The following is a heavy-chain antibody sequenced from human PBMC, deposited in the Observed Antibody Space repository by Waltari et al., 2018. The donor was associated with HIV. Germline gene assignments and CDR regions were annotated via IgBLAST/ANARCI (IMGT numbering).Heavy chain of an antibody. J-gene: IGHJ5*02. CDR2: IIPILGIA. Sequence: QVQLVQSGAEVKKAGSSVKVSCRAAGRTSSSYAIIWVRQAVGQGLESMVRIIPILGIANYAQKYQGRVTITADKSTSTAYMELSSLRSEDTAVYYCARDPINLIAAAGTGGWFDPWCQGTLVTVSS. V-gene: IGHV1-69*04. CDR3: ARDPINLIAAAGTGGWFDP. CDR1: GRTSSSYA. D-gene: IGHD6-13*01.